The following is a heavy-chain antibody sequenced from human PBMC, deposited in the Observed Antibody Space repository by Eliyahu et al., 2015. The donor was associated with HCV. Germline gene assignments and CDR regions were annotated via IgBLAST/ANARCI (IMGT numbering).Heavy chain of an antibody. Sequence: EVQLVESGGGLVQPGGSLXLXCAAXGFTFXSYWMXWVRQVPGKGLVWVSRINXDGSSTSYADSVKGRFTISRDNAKSTLYLQMNSLRAEDTAVYYCARGSTGYGNFDFWGQGTLVTVSS. CDR2: INXDGSST. CDR3: ARGSTGYGNFDF. D-gene: IGHD3-22*01. J-gene: IGHJ4*02. V-gene: IGHV3-74*01. CDR1: GFTFXSYW.